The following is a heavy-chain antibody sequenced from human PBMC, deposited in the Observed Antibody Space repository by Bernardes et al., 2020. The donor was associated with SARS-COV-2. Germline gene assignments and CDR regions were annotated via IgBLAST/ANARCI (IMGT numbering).Heavy chain of an antibody. Sequence: SETLSLTCTVSGDSMNTYYWNWLRQPPGKGLEWIAYVQSPASTYYNPSLKSRAAISIDTSKNQFSLKLNSVTAADTAVYYCARRRVSYRPVTENNWLDSWGPGTLVTVSS. D-gene: IGHD2-21*02. J-gene: IGHJ5*01. CDR2: VQSPAST. CDR1: GDSMNTYY. V-gene: IGHV4-59*08. CDR3: ARRRVSYRPVTENNWLDS.